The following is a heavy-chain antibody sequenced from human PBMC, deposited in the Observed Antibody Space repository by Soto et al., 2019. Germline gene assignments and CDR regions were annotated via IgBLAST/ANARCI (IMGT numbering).Heavy chain of an antibody. V-gene: IGHV1-69*13. D-gene: IGHD2-2*01. CDR1: GGTFSSYA. CDR3: ARVGGYCSSTSCSV. Sequence: SVKVSCKASGGTFSSYAISWVRQAPGQGLEWMGGIIPIFGTADYAQKFRGRVTITADESTSTAYMELSSLRSEDTAVYYCARVGGYCSSTSCSVWGQGTLVTVSS. CDR2: IIPIFGTA. J-gene: IGHJ4*02.